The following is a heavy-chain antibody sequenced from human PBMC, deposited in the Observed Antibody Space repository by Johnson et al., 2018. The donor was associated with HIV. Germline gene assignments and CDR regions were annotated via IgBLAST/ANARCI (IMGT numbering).Heavy chain of an antibody. V-gene: IGHV3-33*08. J-gene: IGHJ3*02. CDR3: ARESPGYAFDI. Sequence: QMQLVESGGGVVQPGRSLRLSCAASGFTFSSYGMHWVRQAPGKGLEWVAVIWYDGSNKYYADSVKGRFTISRDNSKNTLYLQMNSLRAGDTAVYYCARESPGYAFDIWGQGTMVTVSS. D-gene: IGHD1-1*01. CDR2: IWYDGSNK. CDR1: GFTFSSYG.